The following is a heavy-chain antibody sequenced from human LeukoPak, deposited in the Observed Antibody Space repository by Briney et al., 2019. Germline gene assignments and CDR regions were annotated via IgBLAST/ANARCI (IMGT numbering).Heavy chain of an antibody. CDR2: ISGSGSTT. CDR1: GFTFSSYS. D-gene: IGHD3-9*01. Sequence: PGGSLRLSCAASGFTFSSYSMTWVRQAPGKGLEWLSTISGSGSTTYYADSVKGRFTISRDNSKNTLYLQTNSLRADDTAVYYCAKGILRQFDWSPADSWGQGTLVTVSS. V-gene: IGHV3-23*01. CDR3: AKGILRQFDWSPADS. J-gene: IGHJ4*02.